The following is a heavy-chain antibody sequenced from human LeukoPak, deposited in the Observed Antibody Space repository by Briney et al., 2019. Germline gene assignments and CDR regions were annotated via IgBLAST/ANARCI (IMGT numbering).Heavy chain of an antibody. J-gene: IGHJ3*02. Sequence: GGSLRLSCAASGFTFSSYSMNWVRQAPGKGLEWVSSISSSSSYIYYADSVKGRFTIPRDNAKNSLYLQMNSLRAEDTAVYYCARENGSGWTGAFDIWGQGTMVTVSS. D-gene: IGHD6-19*01. V-gene: IGHV3-21*01. CDR1: GFTFSSYS. CDR3: ARENGSGWTGAFDI. CDR2: ISSSSSYI.